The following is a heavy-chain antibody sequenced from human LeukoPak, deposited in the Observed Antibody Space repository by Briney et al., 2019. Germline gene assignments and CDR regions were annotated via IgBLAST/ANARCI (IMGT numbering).Heavy chain of an antibody. CDR2: IYPGDSDT. CDR3: ARATIDDDAFDI. CDR1: GSIFTNYW. J-gene: IGHJ3*02. V-gene: IGHV5-51*01. Sequence: GASLQISCEGSGSIFTNYWIGWVRQLPGKGLEWMGIIYPGDSDTTYSPSFQGQVTISADKSINTAYLQWSSLKASDTAIYYCARATIDDDAFDIWGQGTMVTVSS. D-gene: IGHD4/OR15-4a*01.